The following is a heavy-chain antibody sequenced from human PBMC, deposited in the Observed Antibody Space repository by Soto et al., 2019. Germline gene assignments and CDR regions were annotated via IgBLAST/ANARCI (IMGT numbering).Heavy chain of an antibody. J-gene: IGHJ4*02. CDR3: AHFKVGFYSVDY. D-gene: IGHD2-21*01. CDR2: IYWDDDK. V-gene: IGHV2-5*02. CDR1: GFSLTDGVS. Sequence: QITLKESGPTLVKPTQTLTLTCTFSGFSLTDGVSVGWIRQPPGKALEWLALIYWDDDKRYRPSLRNRVSITKDTSKNQVVLTLNNVDPVDTGTYFCAHFKVGFYSVDYWGQGILVTVSA.